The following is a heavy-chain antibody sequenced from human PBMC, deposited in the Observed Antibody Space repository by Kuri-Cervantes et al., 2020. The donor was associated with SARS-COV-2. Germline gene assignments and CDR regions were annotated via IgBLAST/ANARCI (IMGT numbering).Heavy chain of an antibody. V-gene: IGHV3-23*01. J-gene: IGHJ2*01. CDR1: GFTFSSYA. CDR3: ARNPTYGDYPYWYFDL. D-gene: IGHD4-17*01. CDR2: ISGSGGST. Sequence: GESLKISCAASGFTFSSYAMSWVRQAPGKGLEWVSAISGSGGSTYYADSVKGRFTISRDNSTNTLYLQMNSLRAEDTAVYYCARNPTYGDYPYWYFDLWGRGTLVTVSS.